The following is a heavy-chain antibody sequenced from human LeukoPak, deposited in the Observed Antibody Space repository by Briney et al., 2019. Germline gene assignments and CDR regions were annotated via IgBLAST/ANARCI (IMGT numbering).Heavy chain of an antibody. CDR2: IYYSGST. V-gene: IGHV4-59*11. CDR3: ARTYSSSWYEYYFDY. CDR1: GGSISSHY. Sequence: SETLSLTCTVSGGSISSHYWSWIRQPPGKGLEWRGYIYYSGSTNYNPSLKSRVTISVDTSKNQFSLKLSSVTAADTAVYYCARTYSSSWYEYYFDYWGQGTLVTVSS. J-gene: IGHJ4*02. D-gene: IGHD6-13*01.